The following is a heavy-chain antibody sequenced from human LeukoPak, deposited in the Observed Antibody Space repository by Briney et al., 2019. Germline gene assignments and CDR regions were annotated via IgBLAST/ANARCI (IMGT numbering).Heavy chain of an antibody. D-gene: IGHD3-3*01. Sequence: SETLSLTCRVSGASISRHYWSWIRQPAGKGVEWIGTMYTSGSTDYNPSLKSRLTMSVDTSKNQFSLKLTSVTAADTALYYCARLTIFGVVIPDAFDIWGQGTMVRVSS. CDR1: GASISRHY. CDR2: MYTSGST. CDR3: ARLTIFGVVIPDAFDI. V-gene: IGHV4-4*07. J-gene: IGHJ3*02.